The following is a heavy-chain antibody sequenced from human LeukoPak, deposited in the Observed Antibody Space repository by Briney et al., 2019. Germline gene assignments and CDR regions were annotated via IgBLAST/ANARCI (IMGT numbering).Heavy chain of an antibody. CDR1: GFTFSSYA. CDR2: ISGNGVTR. V-gene: IGHV3-23*01. Sequence: GGSLRLSCAASGFTFSSYAMNWVRQSPGKGLEWVSGISGNGVTRHYADSVKGRLTIPRDNSKSTLYLQMSSLRAEDTAVYYCAKGESPQYMVRGVPYYYYVMDVWGQGTTVTVAS. J-gene: IGHJ6*02. D-gene: IGHD3-10*01. CDR3: AKGESPQYMVRGVPYYYYVMDV.